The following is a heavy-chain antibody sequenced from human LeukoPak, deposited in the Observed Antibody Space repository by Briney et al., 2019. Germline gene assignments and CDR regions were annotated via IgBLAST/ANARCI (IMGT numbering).Heavy chain of an antibody. CDR3: ALVGAADQAFDI. Sequence: GASVKVSCKASGYTFTSYYMHWVRQAPGQGLEWMGRINPNSGGTNYAQKFQGRVTMTRDTPISTAYMELSRLRSDDTAVYYCALVGAADQAFDIWGQGTMVTVSS. CDR2: INPNSGGT. CDR1: GYTFTSYY. D-gene: IGHD2-15*01. J-gene: IGHJ3*02. V-gene: IGHV1-2*06.